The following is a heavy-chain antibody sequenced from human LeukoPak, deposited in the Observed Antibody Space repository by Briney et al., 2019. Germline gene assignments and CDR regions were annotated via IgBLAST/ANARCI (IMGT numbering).Heavy chain of an antibody. CDR1: GYTFTSYG. CDR2: ISVYNGNT. CDR3: ARDGSATWIEDFYYYYYGMDV. D-gene: IGHD3-10*01. J-gene: IGHJ6*02. Sequence: GASVKVSCKASGYTFTSYGISWVRQAPGQGLEWMGWISVYNGNTNYAQKLQGRVTMTTDTSTSTAYMELRSLRSDDTAVYYCARDGSATWIEDFYYYYYGMDVWGQGTTVTVSS. V-gene: IGHV1-18*01.